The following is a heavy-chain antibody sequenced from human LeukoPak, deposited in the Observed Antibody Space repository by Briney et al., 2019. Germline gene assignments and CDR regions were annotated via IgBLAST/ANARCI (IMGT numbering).Heavy chain of an antibody. V-gene: IGHV1-46*01. CDR3: ARDAQLERGYFDL. J-gene: IGHJ2*01. CDR1: GYTFTSYY. D-gene: IGHD1-1*01. Sequence: ASVKVSCKASGYTFTSYYMHWVRQTPGQGLEWMGIINPSGGSTSYAQKFQGRVTMTRDTSTSTVYMELSSLRSEDTAVYYCARDAQLERGYFDLWGRGTLVTVSS. CDR2: INPSGGST.